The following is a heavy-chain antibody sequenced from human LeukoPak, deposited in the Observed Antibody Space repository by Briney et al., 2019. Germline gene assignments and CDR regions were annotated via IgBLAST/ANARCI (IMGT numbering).Heavy chain of an antibody. J-gene: IGHJ5*02. CDR1: GGSISSYY. D-gene: IGHD3-3*01. CDR3: ARAKVLEWSYNWFDP. Sequence: KPSETLSLTCTVSGGSISSYYWSWIRQPPGKGLEWIGYIYYSGSTNYNPSLKSRVTISVDTSKNQFSLKLSSVTAADTAVYYCARAKVLEWSYNWFDPWGQGTLVTVSS. CDR2: IYYSGST. V-gene: IGHV4-59*01.